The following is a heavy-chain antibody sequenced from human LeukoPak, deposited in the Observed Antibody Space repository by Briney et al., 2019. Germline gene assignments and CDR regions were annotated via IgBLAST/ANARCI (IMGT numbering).Heavy chain of an antibody. CDR3: ARALSYSYGSMDF. Sequence: TGGSLRLSCAASVFTFSSYSMNWVRQAPGKGLEWVSSISSGSKYIYNADSVKGRFTISRDNAKNSLYLQMNSLRAEDTAAYYCARALSYSYGSMDFWGQGTLVIVSS. D-gene: IGHD5-18*01. V-gene: IGHV3-21*01. CDR2: ISSGSKYI. CDR1: VFTFSSYS. J-gene: IGHJ4*02.